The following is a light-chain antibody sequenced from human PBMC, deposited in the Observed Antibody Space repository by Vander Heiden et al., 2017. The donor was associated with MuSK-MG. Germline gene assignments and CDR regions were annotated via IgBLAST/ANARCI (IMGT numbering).Light chain of an antibody. Sequence: AIRMTQSPSSFSASTGDRVTITCRASQGISSYLAWYQQKPGKAPKLLIYAASTLQSGVPSRFSGSGSGTDFTLTISCLQSEDFATYYCQHDDSSPFTFGQGTKLDIK. V-gene: IGKV1-8*01. CDR1: QGISSY. CDR2: AAS. J-gene: IGKJ2*01. CDR3: QHDDSSPFT.